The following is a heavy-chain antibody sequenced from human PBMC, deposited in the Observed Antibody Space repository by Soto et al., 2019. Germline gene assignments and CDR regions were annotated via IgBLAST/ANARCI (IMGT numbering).Heavy chain of an antibody. J-gene: IGHJ4*02. CDR3: ARDYKQWLVLYYFDY. Sequence: ASVKVSCKASGYTFTSYAMHWVRQAPGQRLEWMGWINAGNGNTKYSQKFQGRVTITRDTSASTAYMELSSLRSEDTAVYYCARDYKQWLVLYYFDYWGQGTLVTVSS. CDR1: GYTFTSYA. V-gene: IGHV1-3*01. CDR2: INAGNGNT. D-gene: IGHD6-19*01.